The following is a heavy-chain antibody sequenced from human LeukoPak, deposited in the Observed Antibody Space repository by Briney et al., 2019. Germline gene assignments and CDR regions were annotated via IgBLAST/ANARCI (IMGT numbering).Heavy chain of an antibody. CDR1: GFTCSGYG. V-gene: IGHV3-33*01. CDR2: IWYDGSNI. J-gene: IGHJ4*02. CDR3: AREFYTGMFDY. D-gene: IGHD3-10*02. Sequence: PGPSLRLSCSASGFTCSGYGFHSGRQAPGKGLEWVAVIWYDGSNIHYAESVKGRFTISRDNSRDTLYLHMNSLRPEDTAVYYCAREFYTGMFDYWGRGTLVTVSS.